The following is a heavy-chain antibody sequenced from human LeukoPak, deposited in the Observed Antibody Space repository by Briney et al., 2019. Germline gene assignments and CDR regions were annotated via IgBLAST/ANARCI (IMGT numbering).Heavy chain of an antibody. Sequence: ASVKVSCKASGYTFTSYDINWVRQATGQGLEWMGWMNPNSGNTGYAQKFQGRVTMTRNTSISTAYMELSSLRSEDTAVYYCARLTGSGWYYYYYGMDVWGQGTTVTVSS. V-gene: IGHV1-8*01. CDR3: ARLTGSGWYYYYYGMDV. CDR2: MNPNSGNT. D-gene: IGHD6-19*01. J-gene: IGHJ6*02. CDR1: GYTFTSYD.